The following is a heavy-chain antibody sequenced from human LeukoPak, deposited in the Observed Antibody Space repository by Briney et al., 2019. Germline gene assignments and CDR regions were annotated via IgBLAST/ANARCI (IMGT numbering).Heavy chain of an antibody. V-gene: IGHV3-48*03. CDR1: GFTFSNYE. J-gene: IGHJ4*02. Sequence: PGGSLRLSCAASGFTFSNYEMNWVRQAPGKGLEWVSYISGSGSTIYYADSVKGRFTISRDNAKNSLYLQMNSLRAEDTAVYYCARELRYYYDSSGYYPGYWGQGTLVTVSS. CDR3: ARELRYYYDSSGYYPGY. D-gene: IGHD3-22*01. CDR2: ISGSGSTI.